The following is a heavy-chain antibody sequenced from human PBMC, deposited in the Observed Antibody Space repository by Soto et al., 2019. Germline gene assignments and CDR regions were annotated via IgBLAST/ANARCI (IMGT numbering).Heavy chain of an antibody. Sequence: PSETLSLTCTVSGGSISSYYWSWIRQPPGKGLEWIGYIYYTGTTNYNPSRKSRVTISVDTSKNQFSLTLSSVTAADTAVYYCARVSGSSGWYRYYFDYWGQGTLVTVSS. CDR3: ARVSGSSGWYRYYFDY. CDR1: GGSISSYY. J-gene: IGHJ4*02. CDR2: IYYTGTT. D-gene: IGHD6-19*01. V-gene: IGHV4-59*01.